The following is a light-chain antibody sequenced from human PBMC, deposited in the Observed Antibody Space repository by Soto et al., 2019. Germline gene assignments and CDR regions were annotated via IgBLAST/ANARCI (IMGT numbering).Light chain of an antibody. CDR2: AAS. J-gene: IGKJ4*01. Sequence: DIQMTQSPSSLSASVGDRVTITCRASQSISNYLNWYQHKPGKAPKLLIYAASSFQSGVPSRFSGSESGTDFTLTISSLQPEDFATYYCQQTYSAPLTFGGGTKVEIK. CDR3: QQTYSAPLT. CDR1: QSISNY. V-gene: IGKV1-39*01.